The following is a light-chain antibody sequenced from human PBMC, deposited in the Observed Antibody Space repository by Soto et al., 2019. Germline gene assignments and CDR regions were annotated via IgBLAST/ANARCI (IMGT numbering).Light chain of an antibody. Sequence: QSALTQPASVSGSPGQSITISCVGTSSDIGDYNYVSWYQQHPGKVPKVIIYDVSNRPSGVSYRFSGTKSGNTASLTISGLQADDEADYYCSSYTSSSTLVFGTGTKLTVL. CDR2: DVS. V-gene: IGLV2-14*01. J-gene: IGLJ1*01. CDR3: SSYTSSSTLV. CDR1: SSDIGDYNY.